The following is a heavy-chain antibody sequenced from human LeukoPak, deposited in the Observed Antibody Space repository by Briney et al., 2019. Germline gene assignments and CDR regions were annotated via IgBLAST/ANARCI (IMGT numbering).Heavy chain of an antibody. V-gene: IGHV3-74*01. CDR2: INSDGSGT. J-gene: IGHJ4*02. D-gene: IGHD5-12*01. CDR1: GFIFGNYR. CDR3: AGGRLVAASKAVAIDY. Sequence: GGSLRLSCATSGFIFGNYRMHWVRQAPGKGLVWVSRINSDGSGTDYADSVKGRFTISRDNAKNTLYLQMNSLRADDTAVYYCAGGRLVAASKAVAIDYWGQGTLVTVSS.